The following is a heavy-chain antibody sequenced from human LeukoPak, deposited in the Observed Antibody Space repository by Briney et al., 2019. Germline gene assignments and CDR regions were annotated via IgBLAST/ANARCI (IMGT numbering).Heavy chain of an antibody. Sequence: ASVKVSCRASGYTFTSYTMHWVRQAPGQRLEWMGWINAGNGNTKHSQKFQGRVTITRDTSASTAYMELSSLRSEDTAVYYCARDPGIAVAGTENLDYWGQGTLVTVSS. CDR3: ARDPGIAVAGTENLDY. CDR1: GYTFTSYT. V-gene: IGHV1-3*01. D-gene: IGHD6-19*01. J-gene: IGHJ4*02. CDR2: INAGNGNT.